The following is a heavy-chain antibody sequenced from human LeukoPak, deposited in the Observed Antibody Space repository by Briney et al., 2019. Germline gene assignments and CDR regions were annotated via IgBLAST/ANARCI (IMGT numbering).Heavy chain of an antibody. CDR3: ARRVMGGSGSYFYYFDY. Sequence: GESLKISCKASGYSFSSYWIGWVRQMTGKGLEWMGIIYPGDSDTRYSPSFQGQVTISADKSISTAYLQWSSLKASDTAMYYCARRVMGGSGSYFYYFDYWGQGTLVTVSS. D-gene: IGHD3-10*01. V-gene: IGHV5-51*01. CDR2: IYPGDSDT. CDR1: GYSFSSYW. J-gene: IGHJ4*02.